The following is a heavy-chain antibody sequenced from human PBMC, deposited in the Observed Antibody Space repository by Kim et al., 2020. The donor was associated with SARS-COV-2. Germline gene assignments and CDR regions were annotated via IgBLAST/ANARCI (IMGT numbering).Heavy chain of an antibody. CDR3: ARHWGSERSFGY. CDR1: GGSISSYY. D-gene: IGHD3-10*01. CDR2: ISYSGST. Sequence: SETLSLTCAVSGGSISSYYWSWIRQPPGERLEWIGFISYSGSTNYNPSLKSRVTISVDTSKNQFSLKLSSVTAAETAVYYCARHWGSERSFGYWGQGTLVTVSS. J-gene: IGHJ4*02. V-gene: IGHV4-59*08.